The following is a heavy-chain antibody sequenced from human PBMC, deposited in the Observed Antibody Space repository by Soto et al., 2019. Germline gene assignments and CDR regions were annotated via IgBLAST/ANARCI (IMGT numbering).Heavy chain of an antibody. V-gene: IGHV4-34*01. CDR2: INHSGST. Sequence: SETLSLTCAVYGGSFSGYYWSWIRQPPWKGLEWIGEINHSGSTNYNPSLKSRVTISVDTSKNQFSLKLSSVTAADTAVYYCASFRKGTRYGDYGYNFDYWAQGTLVTGS. D-gene: IGHD4-17*01. CDR3: ASFRKGTRYGDYGYNFDY. J-gene: IGHJ4*02. CDR1: GGSFSGYY.